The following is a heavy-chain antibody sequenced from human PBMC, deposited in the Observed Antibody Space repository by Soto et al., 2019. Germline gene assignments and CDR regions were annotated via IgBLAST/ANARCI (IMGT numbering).Heavy chain of an antibody. J-gene: IGHJ6*02. CDR2: IIPIFGTA. D-gene: IGHD6-6*01. CDR3: GLPYSSSTEGYYYGMDV. V-gene: IGHV1-69*13. CDR1: GGTFSSYA. Sequence: SVKVSCKASGGTFSSYAISWVRQAPAQGLEWMGGIIPIFGTANYAQKFQGRVTITADESTSTAYMELSSLRSEDTAVYYCGLPYSSSTEGYYYGMDVWGQGTTVTVSS.